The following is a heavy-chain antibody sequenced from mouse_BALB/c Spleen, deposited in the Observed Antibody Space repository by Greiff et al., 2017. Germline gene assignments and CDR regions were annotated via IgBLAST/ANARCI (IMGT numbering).Heavy chain of an antibody. Sequence: VKLMESGPGLVAPSQSLSITCTVPGFSLTSDGVHWVRQPPGKGLAWLGVIWAGGSTNYNSALMSRLSISKDNSKNQVFLKMNSLQTDDTAMYYCARDHDGLFAYWGQGTLVTVSA. V-gene: IGHV2-9*02. D-gene: IGHD2-3*01. J-gene: IGHJ3*01. CDR1: GFSLTSDG. CDR3: ARDHDGLFAY. CDR2: IWAGGST.